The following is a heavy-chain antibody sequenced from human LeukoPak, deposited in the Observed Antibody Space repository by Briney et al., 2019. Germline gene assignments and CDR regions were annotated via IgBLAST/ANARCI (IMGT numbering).Heavy chain of an antibody. CDR1: GFTFGDYA. CDR2: IRSKAYGGTT. D-gene: IGHD5-18*01. CDR3: TRGGTGDTGMVIIDY. J-gene: IGHJ4*02. Sequence: GSLRLSCTASGFTFGDYAISWFRQAPGKGLECVGFIRSKAYGGTTEYAASVKGRFTISRDDSKSIAYLQMNSMKNEDTAVYYCTRGGTGDTGMVIIDYWGQGTLVTVSS. V-gene: IGHV3-49*03.